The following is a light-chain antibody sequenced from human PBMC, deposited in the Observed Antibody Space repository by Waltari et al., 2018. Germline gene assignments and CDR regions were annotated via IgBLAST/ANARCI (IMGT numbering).Light chain of an antibody. Sequence: QSVLTQPPSASGTPGQRVTISCSGSSSNIGSNTVNWYQQLPGTAPKLLIYSNNQRPAGVPARFSGSKSGTSACLAISGLQSEDEADDYCAAWDDSRWVFGGGTKLTVL. V-gene: IGLV1-44*01. CDR3: AAWDDSRWV. CDR2: SNN. J-gene: IGLJ3*02. CDR1: SSNIGSNT.